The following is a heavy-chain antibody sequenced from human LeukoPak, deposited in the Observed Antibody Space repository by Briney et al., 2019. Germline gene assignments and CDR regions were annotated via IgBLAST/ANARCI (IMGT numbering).Heavy chain of an antibody. J-gene: IGHJ4*02. D-gene: IGHD3-16*02. Sequence: PGGSLRLSCTASGFTFSSYSMNWVRQAPGKGLEWVSSISSSSSYIYYADSVKGRFTISRDNAKNSLYLQMNSLRAEDTAVYYCARESVTFGGVIAVDYWGQGTLVTVSS. CDR3: ARESVTFGGVIAVDY. V-gene: IGHV3-21*01. CDR2: ISSSSSYI. CDR1: GFTFSSYS.